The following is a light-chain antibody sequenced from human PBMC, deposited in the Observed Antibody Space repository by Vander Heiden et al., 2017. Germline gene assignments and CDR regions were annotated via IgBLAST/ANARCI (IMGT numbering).Light chain of an antibody. CDR3: QQRSNWPPLT. CDR2: DAS. Sequence: EIVLTQSPATLSLSPGERATLSCRASQSVSSYVAWYQQKPGQTPRLLIYDASNRATGIPARFSGSGCGTDFTLTISSLEPEDFAVYYCQQRSNWPPLTFGGGTKVEIK. J-gene: IGKJ4*01. V-gene: IGKV3-11*01. CDR1: QSVSSY.